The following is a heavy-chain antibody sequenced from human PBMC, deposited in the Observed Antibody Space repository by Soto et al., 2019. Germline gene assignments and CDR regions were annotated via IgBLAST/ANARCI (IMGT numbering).Heavy chain of an antibody. J-gene: IGHJ4*02. CDR2: ITHSGST. D-gene: IGHD2-2*01. Sequence: QVQLQQWGAGLWKPSETLSLTCAVYGGSFSGYYWSWIRQPPGKGLEWIGEITHSGSTNYNPSLKSRVTISVDTSKNQFSLKLSSVTAADTAVYYCARLISSRRGFDSWGQGTMVTVSS. CDR3: ARLISSRRGFDS. CDR1: GGSFSGYY. V-gene: IGHV4-34*01.